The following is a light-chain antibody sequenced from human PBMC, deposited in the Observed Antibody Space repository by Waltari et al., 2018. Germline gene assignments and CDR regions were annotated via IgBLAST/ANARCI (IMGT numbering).Light chain of an antibody. J-gene: IGKJ2*01. CDR3: QQYQKWPLYT. CDR2: ATS. Sequence: VMTQSPATLSVSPGETATPSCRASENVGSNLAWYQHKPGQAPRLLIFATSTRATGVPATFSGSGSGTNFTLTISSMQSEDFAIYYCQQYQKWPLYTFGQGTKLEIK. CDR1: ENVGSN. V-gene: IGKV3-15*01.